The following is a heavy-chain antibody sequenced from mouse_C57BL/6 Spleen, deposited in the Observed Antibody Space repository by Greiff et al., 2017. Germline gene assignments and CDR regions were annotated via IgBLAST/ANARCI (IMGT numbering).Heavy chain of an antibody. D-gene: IGHD3-1*01. CDR3: ARGAARATGWFAY. CDR2: IYPGSGST. V-gene: IGHV1-55*01. J-gene: IGHJ3*01. Sequence: QVQLQQPGAELVKPGASVKLSCKASGYTFTSYWITWVKQRPGQGLEWFGDIYPGSGSTNYNEKFKCKATLTVDTSSSAAYMQLSSLTSEDSAVYYGARGAARATGWFAYWGQGTLVTVSA. CDR1: GYTFTSYW.